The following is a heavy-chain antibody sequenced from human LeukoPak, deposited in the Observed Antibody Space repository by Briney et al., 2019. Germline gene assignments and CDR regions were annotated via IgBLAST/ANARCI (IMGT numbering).Heavy chain of an antibody. CDR3: ARGRWYLDN. J-gene: IGHJ4*02. D-gene: IGHD4-23*01. V-gene: IGHV3-7*03. CDR2: IKEDGSEK. CDR1: GFTFNTYR. Sequence: PGGSLRLSCAASGFTFNTYRMTWVRQAPGKGLEWVANIKEDGSEKDYVDSVKGRFTISRDSAKNSLYLQMNSLRAEDTAVYYCARGRWYLDNWGQGTLVTVSS.